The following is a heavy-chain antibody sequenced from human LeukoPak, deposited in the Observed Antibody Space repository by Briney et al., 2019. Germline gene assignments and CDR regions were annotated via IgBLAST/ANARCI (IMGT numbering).Heavy chain of an antibody. D-gene: IGHD3-10*01. CDR1: GGSISSSSYY. Sequence: SETLSLTCTVSGGSISSSSYYWGWIRQPPGKGLEWIGSIYYSGSTYYNPSLKSRATISVDTSKNQFSLKLSSVTAADTAVYYCARSRLVNRSGSILNWFDPWGQGTLVTVSS. CDR3: ARSRLVNRSGSILNWFDP. CDR2: IYYSGST. J-gene: IGHJ5*02. V-gene: IGHV4-39*01.